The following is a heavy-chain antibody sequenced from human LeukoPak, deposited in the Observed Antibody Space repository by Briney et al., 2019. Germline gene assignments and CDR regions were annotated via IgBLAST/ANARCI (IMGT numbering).Heavy chain of an antibody. J-gene: IGHJ4*02. CDR1: GFTFNTYS. CDR3: ARGSLSSGSHYGDY. CDR2: ISSGSHYI. Sequence: GVSLRLSCGASGFTFNTYSMSWVRQAPGKGLEWVSFISSGSHYIYYADSVKGRFTISRDNTKNSLFLQMNSLRAEDTAVYYCARGSLSSGSHYGDYWGQGTLVTVAS. V-gene: IGHV3-21*01. D-gene: IGHD3-10*01.